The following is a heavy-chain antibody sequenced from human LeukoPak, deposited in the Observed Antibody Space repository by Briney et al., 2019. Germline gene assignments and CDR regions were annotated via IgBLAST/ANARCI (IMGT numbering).Heavy chain of an antibody. J-gene: IGHJ6*03. CDR2: ISAYNGNT. CDR1: GYTFTSYG. CDR3: ARDSLGYYDSSGYYPSNYYYYMDV. D-gene: IGHD3-22*01. Sequence: ASVTVSCKASGYTFTSYGISWVRQAPGQGLEWMGWISAYNGNTNYAQKLQGRVTMTTDTSTSTAYMELRSLRSDDTAVYYCARDSLGYYDSSGYYPSNYYYYMDVWGKGTTVTVSS. V-gene: IGHV1-18*01.